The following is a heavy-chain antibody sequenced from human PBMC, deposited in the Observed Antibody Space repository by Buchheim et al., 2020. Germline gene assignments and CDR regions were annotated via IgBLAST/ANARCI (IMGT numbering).Heavy chain of an antibody. CDR2: IYSSGST. CDR3: ARTNYYDSSGYYYYYYFDY. D-gene: IGHD3-22*01. CDR1: GGSISSGSYY. V-gene: IGHV4-61*02. J-gene: IGHJ4*02. Sequence: QVQLQESGPGLVKPSQTLSLTCTVSGGSISSGSYYWSWIRQPAGKGLEWIGRIYSSGSTNYNPSLKSRVTISVDTSKNHFSLNLSSVTAAETAVYYCARTNYYDSSGYYYYYYFDYWGQGTL.